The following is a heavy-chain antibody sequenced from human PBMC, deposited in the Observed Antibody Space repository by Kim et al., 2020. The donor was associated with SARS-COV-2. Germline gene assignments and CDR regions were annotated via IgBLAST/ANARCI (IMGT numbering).Heavy chain of an antibody. Sequence: TNYADSVKGRFTISRDNAKNSLYLQMNSLRAEDTAVYYCARVTVDTAMDYWGQGTLVTVSS. J-gene: IGHJ4*02. CDR3: ARVTVDTAMDY. V-gene: IGHV3-11*05. CDR2: T. D-gene: IGHD5-18*01.